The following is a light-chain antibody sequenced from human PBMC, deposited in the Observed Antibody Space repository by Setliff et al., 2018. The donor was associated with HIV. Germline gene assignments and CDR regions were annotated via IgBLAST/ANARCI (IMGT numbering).Light chain of an antibody. CDR2: EVR. Sequence: QSALTQPASVSGSPGQSITISCTGTSSDVGGYNYVSWYQHHPGKAPKLIIYEVRNRPSGVSHRFSGSKSGTTASLTISGLQAEDEADYYCSSYAISNTLPFGTGTKVTVL. J-gene: IGLJ1*01. CDR3: SSYAISNTLP. CDR1: SSDVGGYNY. V-gene: IGLV2-14*01.